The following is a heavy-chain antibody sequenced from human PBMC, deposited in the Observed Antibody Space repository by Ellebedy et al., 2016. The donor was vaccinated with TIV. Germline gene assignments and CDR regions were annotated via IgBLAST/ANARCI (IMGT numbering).Heavy chain of an antibody. CDR3: ARETLEAMDV. Sequence: GGSLRLXXAASGFTFSSYSMNWVRQAPGKGLEWVSSISSSSSYISYADSVKGRFTVSRDNAKNSLYLHMDNLRAEDTAIYYCARETLEAMDVWGQGTTVTVSS. CDR2: ISSSSSYI. J-gene: IGHJ6*02. V-gene: IGHV3-21*01. CDR1: GFTFSSYS. D-gene: IGHD1-1*01.